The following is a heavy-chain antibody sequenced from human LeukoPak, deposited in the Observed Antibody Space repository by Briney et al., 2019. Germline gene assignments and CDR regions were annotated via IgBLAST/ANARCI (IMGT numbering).Heavy chain of an antibody. V-gene: IGHV5-51*01. Sequence: GESLKISCKGSGYSFTTYWIAWVRQMPGKGLEWMGTIYPGDSDTRYGPSFQGQVTISADKSISTAYLQWSSLKASDTAMYYCAMPPQYCTNGVCYHYWGQGTLVTVSS. CDR2: IYPGDSDT. CDR1: GYSFTTYW. J-gene: IGHJ4*02. CDR3: AMPPQYCTNGVCYHY. D-gene: IGHD2-8*01.